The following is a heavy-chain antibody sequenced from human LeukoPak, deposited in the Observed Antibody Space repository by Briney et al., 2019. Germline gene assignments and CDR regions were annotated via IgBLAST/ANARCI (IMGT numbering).Heavy chain of an antibody. CDR3: ARDGPLDYDSTGYYIDH. J-gene: IGHJ4*02. CDR2: ISGSSSYI. Sequence: GGSLRLSCAASAFSFSDYSMNWVRQAPGKGLEWVSSISGSSSYIHYADSVKGRFTISRDNAKNSLYLQINSLRAEDTAVYYCARDGPLDYDSTGYYIDHWGQGTLVTVSS. D-gene: IGHD3-22*01. V-gene: IGHV3-21*01. CDR1: AFSFSDYS.